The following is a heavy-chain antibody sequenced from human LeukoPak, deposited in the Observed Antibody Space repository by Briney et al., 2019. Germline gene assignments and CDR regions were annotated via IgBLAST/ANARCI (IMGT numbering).Heavy chain of an antibody. D-gene: IGHD5-18*01. CDR3: AKGPQGYSYGPSDFDY. CDR1: GFTFSSYA. CDR2: ISYDGSNK. V-gene: IGHV3-30-3*01. Sequence: GGSLRLSCAASGFTFSSYAMHWVRQAPGKGLEWVAVISYDGSNKYYADSVKGRFTTSRDNSKNTLYLQMNSLRAEDTAVYYCAKGPQGYSYGPSDFDYWGQGTLVTVSS. J-gene: IGHJ4*02.